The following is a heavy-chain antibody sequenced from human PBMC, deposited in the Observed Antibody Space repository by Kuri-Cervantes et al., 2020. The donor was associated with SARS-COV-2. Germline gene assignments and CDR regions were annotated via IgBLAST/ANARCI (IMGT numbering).Heavy chain of an antibody. D-gene: IGHD5-12*01. V-gene: IGHV3-30*18. CDR1: GFNFSRTD. Sequence: GGSLRLSCAASGFNFSRTDMHWVRQAPGKGLEWVAVISHDGKNKKCIASGKGRFTISRDNSKNTLYLQMNSLRVEDTAFYYCAKDRSGRYREYYYYGMDVWGLGTTVTVSS. CDR3: AKDRSGRYREYYYYGMDV. CDR2: ISHDGKNK. J-gene: IGHJ6*02.